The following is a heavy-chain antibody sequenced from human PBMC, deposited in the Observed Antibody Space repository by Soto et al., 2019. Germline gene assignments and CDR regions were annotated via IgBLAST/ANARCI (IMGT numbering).Heavy chain of an antibody. Sequence: QVQLVQSGAEVKKPGSSVKVSCKGSGGTFSPYGVSWVRQAPGQGLEWMGMNIPIFDTTNYAKKFQGRVTITADKSTSTAYLELSSLRSEDTAVYYCAREGRLTGTDGFDYWGQGTLVTVSS. V-gene: IGHV1-69*06. J-gene: IGHJ4*02. CDR3: AREGRLTGTDGFDY. CDR1: GGTFSPYG. CDR2: NIPIFDTT. D-gene: IGHD1-20*01.